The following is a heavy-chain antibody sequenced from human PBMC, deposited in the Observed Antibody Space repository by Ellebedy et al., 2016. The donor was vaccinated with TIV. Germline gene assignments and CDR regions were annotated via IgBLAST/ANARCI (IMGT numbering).Heavy chain of an antibody. CDR3: ARDPALPRGRCDT. Sequence: MPSEILSLTCTVSGGSISNSDYYWNWIRQPPGKGLEWIGSIYYSGSAYYNPSRKSRVTVSVDTSKNQFSLNLSSVTAADTAVYYCARDPALPRGRCDTWGQGTLVTVSS. J-gene: IGHJ5*02. V-gene: IGHV4-39*07. CDR2: IYYSGSA. CDR1: GGSISNSDYY.